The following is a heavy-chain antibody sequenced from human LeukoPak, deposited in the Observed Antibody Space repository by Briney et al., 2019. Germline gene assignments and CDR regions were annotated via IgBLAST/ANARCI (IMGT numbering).Heavy chain of an antibody. J-gene: IGHJ4*02. D-gene: IGHD6-13*01. CDR1: GGSISSSSYY. CDR2: IFYSGST. CDR3: VRGGAGRQQRIDY. V-gene: IGHV4-39*07. Sequence: SETLSLTCTVSGGSISSSSYYWGWIRQPPGKGLEWIGCIFYSGSTNYNSSLQSRVTMSVDTSKNQFSLKLNSVSAADTAVYYCVRGGAGRQQRIDYWGQGTLVTVSS.